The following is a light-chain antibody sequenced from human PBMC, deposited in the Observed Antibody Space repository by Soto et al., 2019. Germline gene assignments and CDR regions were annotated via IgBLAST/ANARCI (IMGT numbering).Light chain of an antibody. Sequence: EIVLTQSPGTLSLSPGERATLSCRATQSVNSDYLSWYQQRPGQAPRLLMHGASTRATGIPDRFSGSGSGADFTLTISRLEPEDFAVYFCHHYASSQFTFGPGTKVDIK. V-gene: IGKV3-20*01. CDR2: GAS. J-gene: IGKJ3*01. CDR3: HHYASSQFT. CDR1: QSVNSDY.